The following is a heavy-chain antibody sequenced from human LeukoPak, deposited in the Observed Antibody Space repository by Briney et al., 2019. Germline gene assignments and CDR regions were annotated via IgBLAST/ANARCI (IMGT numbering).Heavy chain of an antibody. V-gene: IGHV3-23*01. CDR1: GFTFSNYA. Sequence: GGSLRLSCAASGFTFSNYAMSWVRQAPGKGLEWVSGISGSGGSTYYADSVKGRFTISRDNAKNSLYLQMNSLRAEDTALYYCARGRRASYDILTGYFGVFDYWGQGTLVTVSS. J-gene: IGHJ4*02. D-gene: IGHD3-9*01. CDR3: ARGRRASYDILTGYFGVFDY. CDR2: ISGSGGST.